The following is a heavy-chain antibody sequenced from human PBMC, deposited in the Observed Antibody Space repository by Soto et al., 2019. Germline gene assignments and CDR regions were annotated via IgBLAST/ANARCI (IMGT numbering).Heavy chain of an antibody. V-gene: IGHV3-30*03. D-gene: IGHD2-2*01. Sequence: QVQLVESGGGVVQPGRSLRLSCAASGFTFSSYGMHWVRQAPGKGLEWVAVISYDGSNKYYADSVKGRFTISRDNSKNSLYLQMNSLRAEDTAVYYCARDSARTVVVPAVEGDNWFDPWGQGTLVTVSS. J-gene: IGHJ5*02. CDR2: ISYDGSNK. CDR1: GFTFSSYG. CDR3: ARDSARTVVVPAVEGDNWFDP.